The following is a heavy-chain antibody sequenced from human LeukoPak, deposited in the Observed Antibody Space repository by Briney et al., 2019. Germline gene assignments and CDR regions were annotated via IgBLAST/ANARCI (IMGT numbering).Heavy chain of an antibody. CDR1: GYTFISYY. D-gene: IGHD1-26*01. V-gene: IGHV1-46*01. Sequence: ASVKVSCKASGYTFISYYMNWVRQAPGQGLEWMGIINPSNGRTTYAQKFQGRVTITADESTSTAYMELSSLRSEDTAVYYCARGCIVGAACAFDIWGQGTMVTVSS. CDR2: INPSNGRT. CDR3: ARGCIVGAACAFDI. J-gene: IGHJ3*02.